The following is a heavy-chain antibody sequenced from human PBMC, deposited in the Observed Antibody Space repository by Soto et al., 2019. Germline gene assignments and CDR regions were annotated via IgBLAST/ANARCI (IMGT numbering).Heavy chain of an antibody. CDR3: ARDAPPTELRFLEWHNCDYNGMDV. Sequence: QVQVVQSGDEVKETGASVRVSCTPSGYSFTAYGISWVRQAPGQGLEWMGWISCYNGKTKYAQKVQGRVTMTTDTSASTALMEVRPLWYGVTAIYYCARDAPPTELRFLEWHNCDYNGMDVWDQGTTVTVSS. CDR1: GYSFTAYG. CDR2: ISCYNGKT. V-gene: IGHV1-18*01. J-gene: IGHJ6*02. D-gene: IGHD3-3*01.